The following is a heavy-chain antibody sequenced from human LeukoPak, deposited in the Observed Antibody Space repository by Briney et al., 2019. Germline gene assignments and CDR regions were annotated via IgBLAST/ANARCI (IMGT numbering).Heavy chain of an antibody. Sequence: ASVRVSCKVSGYTLTELSMHWVRQAPGKGLERMGGFDPEDGETIYAQKFQGRVTMTEDTSTDTAYMELSSLRSEDTAVYYCATVPRSPIWFGEPAFDPWGQGTLVTVSS. CDR3: ATVPRSPIWFGEPAFDP. V-gene: IGHV1-24*01. D-gene: IGHD3-10*01. J-gene: IGHJ5*02. CDR1: GYTLTELS. CDR2: FDPEDGET.